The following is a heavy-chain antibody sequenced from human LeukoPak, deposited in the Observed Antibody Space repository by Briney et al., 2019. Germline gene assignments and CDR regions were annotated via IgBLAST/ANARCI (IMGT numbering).Heavy chain of an antibody. CDR1: GGSISSYY. CDR2: IYTSGST. Sequence: PSETLSLTCTVSGGSISSYYWSWIRQPAGKGLEWIGRIYTSGSTNYNPSLKSRVTMSVDTSKNQFSLKLSSVTAADTAVYYCVRVSLSWGSYWYFDLWGRGTLVTVSS. CDR3: VRVSLSWGSYWYFDL. V-gene: IGHV4-4*07. J-gene: IGHJ2*01. D-gene: IGHD7-27*01.